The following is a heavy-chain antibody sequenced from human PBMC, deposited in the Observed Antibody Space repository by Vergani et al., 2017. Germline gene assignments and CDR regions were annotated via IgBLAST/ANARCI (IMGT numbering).Heavy chain of an antibody. CDR3: ARCSGSYYDFDY. CDR2: IYYSGST. Sequence: QVQLQESGPGLVTPSETLSLTCTVSGGSISSYYWSWIRQPPGKGLEWIGYIYYSGSTNYNPSLKSRVTISVDTSKNQFSLKLSSVTAADTAVYYCARCSGSYYDFDYWGQGTLVTVSS. D-gene: IGHD1-26*01. CDR1: GGSISSYY. V-gene: IGHV4-59*01. J-gene: IGHJ4*02.